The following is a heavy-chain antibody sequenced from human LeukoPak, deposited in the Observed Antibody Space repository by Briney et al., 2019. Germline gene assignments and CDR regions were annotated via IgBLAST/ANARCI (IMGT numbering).Heavy chain of an antibody. CDR2: INPNSGGT. CDR3: ARFRSAAGLPYHFDY. D-gene: IGHD6-13*01. V-gene: IGHV1-2*02. J-gene: IGHJ4*02. CDR1: GYTFTGYY. Sequence: ASVKVSCKASGYTFTGYYMHWVRQAPGQGLEWMGWINPNSGGTNYAQKFQGRVTMTRDTSISTAYMELSRLRSDDTAVYYCARFRSAAGLPYHFDYWGQGTLVTVSS.